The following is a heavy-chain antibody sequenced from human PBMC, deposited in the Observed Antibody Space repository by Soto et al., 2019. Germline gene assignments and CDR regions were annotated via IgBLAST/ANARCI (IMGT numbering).Heavy chain of an antibody. D-gene: IGHD3-22*01. V-gene: IGHV3-30*18. Sequence: PGGSLRVSCAASGFTFISYGMHWVRQAPGKGLEWVAVISYDGSNKYYADSVKGRFTISRDNSKNTLYLQMNSLRAEDTAVYYCAKGEGFYYDSSGLFDYWGQGTLVTVSS. CDR1: GFTFISYG. CDR3: AKGEGFYYDSSGLFDY. CDR2: ISYDGSNK. J-gene: IGHJ4*02.